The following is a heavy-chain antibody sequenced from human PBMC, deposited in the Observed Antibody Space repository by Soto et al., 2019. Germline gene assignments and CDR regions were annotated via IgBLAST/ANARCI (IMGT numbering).Heavy chain of an antibody. CDR1: GYTFTSYY. CDR3: ASVYYDSSGYSYPFDY. D-gene: IGHD3-22*01. J-gene: IGHJ4*02. CDR2: INPSGGST. V-gene: IGHV1-46*01. Sequence: ASVKVSCKASGYTFTSYYMHWVRQAPGQGLEWMGIINPSGGSTSYAQKFQGRVTMTRDTSTSTVYMELSSLRSEDTAVYYCASVYYDSSGYSYPFDYWGQGTQVTSPQ.